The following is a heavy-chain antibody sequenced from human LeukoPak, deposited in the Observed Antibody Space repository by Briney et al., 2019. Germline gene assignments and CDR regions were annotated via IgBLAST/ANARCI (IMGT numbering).Heavy chain of an antibody. J-gene: IGHJ4*02. D-gene: IGHD2-15*01. CDR2: INKDGSQK. V-gene: IGHV3-7*01. CDR3: ATDGSSFDY. Sequence: GGSLRLSCAASQFIFRDYWMSWVRQAPGMGLEWVANINKDGSQKYCVDSVKGRSTISRDNAKNSLFLEMNSLRAEDTAVYYCATDGSSFDYWGQGTLVTVFS. CDR1: QFIFRDYW.